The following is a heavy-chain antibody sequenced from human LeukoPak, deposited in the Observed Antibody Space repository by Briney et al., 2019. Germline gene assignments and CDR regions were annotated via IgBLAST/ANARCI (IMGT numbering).Heavy chain of an antibody. CDR2: INPNSGGT. V-gene: IGHV1-2*02. Sequence: ASVKVSCKASGYTFTDYYMHWVRQAPGQGLELMGWINPNSGGTNYAQTFQGRVTMTRDTSISTASMELSRLSSDDTVVYYCARDARYDILTGYPDYWGQGTLVTVSS. CDR1: GYTFTDYY. J-gene: IGHJ4*02. D-gene: IGHD3-9*01. CDR3: ARDARYDILTGYPDY.